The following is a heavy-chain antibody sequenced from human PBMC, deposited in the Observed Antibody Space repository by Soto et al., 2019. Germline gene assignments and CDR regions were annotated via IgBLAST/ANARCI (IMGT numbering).Heavy chain of an antibody. CDR3: ARSLPANWKVWLDP. D-gene: IGHD1-1*01. V-gene: IGHV5-10-1*01. Sequence: GESLKISCEGSTDGLIYYWIHWVRQKPGKGLEWVGRIDPSGSHTTYSPSFQGLVTFSFDKSISAAYLQWNSLKASDTAMYFCARSLPANWKVWLDPWGQGTLVTVFS. J-gene: IGHJ5*01. CDR2: IDPSGSHT. CDR1: TDGLIYYW.